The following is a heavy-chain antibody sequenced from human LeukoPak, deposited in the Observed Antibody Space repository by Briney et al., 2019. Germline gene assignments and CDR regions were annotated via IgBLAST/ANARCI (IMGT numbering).Heavy chain of an antibody. D-gene: IGHD6-19*01. Sequence: ASVKVSFKPSGYTFTGYYLHWVRQAPGQGLEWMGWINPNTGATIYAEKFQGRVTMTRYTSIDTAYMEMRSLRSDDTAVYYCARDRVGSGWPRPWYFEFWGQGTLITVSS. CDR3: ARDRVGSGWPRPWYFEF. V-gene: IGHV1-2*02. J-gene: IGHJ4*02. CDR2: INPNTGAT. CDR1: GYTFTGYY.